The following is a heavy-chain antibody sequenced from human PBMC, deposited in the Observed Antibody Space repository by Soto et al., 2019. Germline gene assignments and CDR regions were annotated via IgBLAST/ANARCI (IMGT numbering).Heavy chain of an antibody. CDR1: GFTFSSYL. V-gene: IGHV3-7*03. Sequence: GGSLRLSCAASGFTFSSYLVSWVRQAPGKGLEWVANIKQDGTEKYYVDSVKGRFTISRDNAKNSLYLQMNSLRAEDTAVYYCARSRVEEGGGSFDYWGQGPLVTVSS. CDR3: ARSRVEEGGGSFDY. CDR2: IKQDGTEK. J-gene: IGHJ4*02. D-gene: IGHD3-16*01.